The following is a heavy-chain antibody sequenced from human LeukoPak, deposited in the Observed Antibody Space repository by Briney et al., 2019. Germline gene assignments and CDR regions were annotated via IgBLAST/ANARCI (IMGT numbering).Heavy chain of an antibody. Sequence: GGSLRLSCTASGFTFGDYAMIWVRQAPGKGLEWVGFIRSKAYDGTTEYAESVKGRFTISRDDSKSIAYLQMNSLKTEDTAVYYCTRDSGYDSRGYWGQGTLVTVSS. CDR2: IRSKAYDGTT. D-gene: IGHD3-22*01. CDR1: GFTFGDYA. J-gene: IGHJ4*02. V-gene: IGHV3-49*04. CDR3: TRDSGYDSRGY.